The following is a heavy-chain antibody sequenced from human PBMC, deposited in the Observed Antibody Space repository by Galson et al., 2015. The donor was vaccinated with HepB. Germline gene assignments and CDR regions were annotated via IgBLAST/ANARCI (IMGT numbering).Heavy chain of an antibody. CDR1: GFTFSDSY. J-gene: IGHJ4*02. CDR3: ARRYDSGDYGVYYFDS. Sequence: SLRLSCAASGFTFSDSYMTWIRQFPGKGLEWVSYISSNGRSIYYADSVKGRFAISRDNAKNSVYLQMDSLRAEDTAVYYCARRYDSGDYGVYYFDSWGQGTLVTVSS. D-gene: IGHD4-17*01. CDR2: ISSNGRSI. V-gene: IGHV3-11*01.